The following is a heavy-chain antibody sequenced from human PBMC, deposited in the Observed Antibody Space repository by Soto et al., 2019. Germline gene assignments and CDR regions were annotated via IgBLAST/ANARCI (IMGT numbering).Heavy chain of an antibody. V-gene: IGHV3-30*18. CDR2: ISYDGSNK. CDR1: GFTFSNYA. J-gene: IGHJ4*02. Sequence: GGSLRLSCAASGFTFSNYAMNWVRQAPGKGLEWVAVISYDGSNKYYADSVKGRFTISRDNSKNTLYLQMNSLRAEDTAVYYCAKDHGDSLFDYWGQGTLVTVSS. D-gene: IGHD4-17*01. CDR3: AKDHGDSLFDY.